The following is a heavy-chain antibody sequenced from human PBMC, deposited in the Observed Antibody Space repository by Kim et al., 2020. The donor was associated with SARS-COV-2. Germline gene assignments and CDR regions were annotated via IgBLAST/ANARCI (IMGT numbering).Heavy chain of an antibody. CDR1: GFTFGDYA. CDR2: ISWDSGSI. Sequence: GGSLRLSCAASGFTFGDYAMHWVRQAPGKGLEWVSGISWDSGSICYADSVKGRFTISRDNAKNSLYLQMNSLRAEDTALYYCAIDIFGGPGSYYNSDYWGQGTLGTVSS. V-gene: IGHV3-9*01. CDR3: AIDIFGGPGSYYNSDY. D-gene: IGHD3-10*01. J-gene: IGHJ4*02.